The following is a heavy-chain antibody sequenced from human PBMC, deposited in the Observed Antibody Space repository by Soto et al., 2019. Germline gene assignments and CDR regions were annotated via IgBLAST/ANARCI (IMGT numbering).Heavy chain of an antibody. J-gene: IGHJ5*02. CDR3: ARVRLAARPSYSDWFDP. CDR1: GYTFTSYG. V-gene: IGHV1-18*01. CDR2: ISAYNGNT. Sequence: QVPLVQSGAEVKKPGASVKVSCKASGYTFTSYGISWVRQAPGQGLEWMGWISAYNGNTNYAQKLQGRVTMTTDTSTSTAYMELRSLRSDDTAVYYCARVRLAARPSYSDWFDPWGQGTLVTVSS. D-gene: IGHD6-6*01.